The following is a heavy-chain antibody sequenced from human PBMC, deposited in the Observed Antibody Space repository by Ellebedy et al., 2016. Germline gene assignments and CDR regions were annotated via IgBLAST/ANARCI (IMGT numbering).Heavy chain of an antibody. CDR1: GGSINSVGDY. Sequence: LRLXCNVSGGSINSVGDYWSWIRQHPGKGLEWIGYIYYSGSNHYNPPLQSRVNISVDTSKNQFALKLSAVTAADTAVYYCARGKRGIAVVLHYMDVWGKGTTVTVSS. CDR3: ARGKRGIAVVLHYMDV. V-gene: IGHV4-31*03. CDR2: IYYSGSN. J-gene: IGHJ6*03. D-gene: IGHD6-19*01.